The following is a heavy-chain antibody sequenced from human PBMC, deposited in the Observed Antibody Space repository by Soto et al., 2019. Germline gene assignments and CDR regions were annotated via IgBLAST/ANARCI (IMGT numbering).Heavy chain of an antibody. D-gene: IGHD3-16*01. Sequence: GGSLRLSCAASGFTFSSYAMSWVRQAPGKGLEWVSAISGSGGSTYYGDSVKGRFTIPRDNSKNTLYLQMNSLRAEDTAVYYCAKAGGKRDGGHYWGQGTLVTVSS. CDR3: AKAGGKRDGGHY. CDR2: ISGSGGST. J-gene: IGHJ4*02. CDR1: GFTFSSYA. V-gene: IGHV3-23*01.